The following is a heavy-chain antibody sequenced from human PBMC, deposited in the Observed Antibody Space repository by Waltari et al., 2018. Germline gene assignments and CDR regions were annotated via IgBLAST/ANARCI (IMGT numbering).Heavy chain of an antibody. Sequence: VQLVQSGAEVKKPGSSVKVSCKASGGTFWSYAISWVRQPPGQGLEWMGRIIPILGTTNYAQKFHGRVTITADKSTSTSYMELSSLRSEYTAVYYCARDTGSSGYYFDYWGQGTLVTVSS. J-gene: IGHJ4*02. CDR2: IIPILGTT. CDR1: GGTFWSYA. V-gene: IGHV1-69*04. CDR3: ARDTGSSGYYFDY. D-gene: IGHD6-6*01.